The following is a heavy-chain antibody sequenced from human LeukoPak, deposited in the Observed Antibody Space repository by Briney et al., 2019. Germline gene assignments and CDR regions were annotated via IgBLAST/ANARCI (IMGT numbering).Heavy chain of an antibody. D-gene: IGHD3-10*01. Sequence: SETLSLTCTVSGGFISSYYWSWIRQPPGKGLEWIGYIYYSGSTNYNPSLKSRVTISVDTSKNQFSLKLSSVTAADTAVYYCARLRRGVWSFDYWGQGTLVTVSS. V-gene: IGHV4-59*08. CDR1: GGFISSYY. CDR3: ARLRRGVWSFDY. J-gene: IGHJ4*02. CDR2: IYYSGST.